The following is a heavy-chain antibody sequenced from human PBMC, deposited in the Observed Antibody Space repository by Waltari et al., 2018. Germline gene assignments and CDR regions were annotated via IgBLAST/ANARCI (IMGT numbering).Heavy chain of an antibody. CDR1: GFTLSSYW. CDR3: ARDQWFAFDI. D-gene: IGHD3-22*01. CDR2: IKKEGSEE. Sequence: EVQLVASGGGLVQRGGSRRLSCAASGFTLSSYWMSWVRQAPGKGLEWVANIKKEGSEEYYVDSVRGRFTISRDNAKNSLYLQMNSLRPEDTAVYYCARDQWFAFDIWGQGTMVTVSS. V-gene: IGHV3-7*01. J-gene: IGHJ3*02.